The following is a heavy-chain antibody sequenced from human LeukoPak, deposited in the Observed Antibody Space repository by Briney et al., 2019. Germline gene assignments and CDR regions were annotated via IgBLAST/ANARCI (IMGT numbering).Heavy chain of an antibody. D-gene: IGHD6-6*01. Sequence: GTSLRLSCAVSGFTFRDYGMHWVRQAPGKGLEWVSFISSSSNYLYYADSVKGRFTISRDNAKNSLYLQMNSLRAEDTAVYYCARDVAARPRWFAPWGQGTLVTVSS. CDR1: GFTFRDYG. J-gene: IGHJ5*02. CDR3: ARDVAARPRWFAP. V-gene: IGHV3-21*01. CDR2: ISSSSNYL.